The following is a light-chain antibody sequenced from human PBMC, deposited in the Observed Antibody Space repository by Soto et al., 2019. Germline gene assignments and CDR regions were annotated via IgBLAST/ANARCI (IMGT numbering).Light chain of an antibody. CDR1: QSINNN. CDR2: RAS. Sequence: EIVMTQSPGTLSVSPGEGITLSCRATQSINNNLAWYQQKPGQAPRLLIYRASARVTGVPARFSGSGSGTEFTLTISSLQSEDFAVYYCQQNNDWPRTFGGGTRVEIK. V-gene: IGKV3-15*01. CDR3: QQNNDWPRT. J-gene: IGKJ4*01.